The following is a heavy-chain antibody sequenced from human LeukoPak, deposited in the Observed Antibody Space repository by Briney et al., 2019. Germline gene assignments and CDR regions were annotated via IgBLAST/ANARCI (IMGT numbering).Heavy chain of an antibody. Sequence: GGSLRLSCAASGFTFSGSAMHWVRQASGKGLEWVGRIRSKANSYATAYAASVKGRFTISRDDSKNTAYLQMNSLKTEDTAVYYCSRLGFNVDTDYWGQGTLVTVSS. CDR1: GFTFSGSA. J-gene: IGHJ4*02. V-gene: IGHV3-73*01. CDR2: IRSKANSYAT. CDR3: SRLGFNVDTDY. D-gene: IGHD5-18*01.